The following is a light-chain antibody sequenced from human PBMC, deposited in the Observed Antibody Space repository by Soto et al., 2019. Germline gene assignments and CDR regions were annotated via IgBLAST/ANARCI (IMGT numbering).Light chain of an antibody. CDR1: QSVRSSY. J-gene: IGKJ5*01. Sequence: TQVPRMLASSPGERPSLSGGPSQSVRSSYLAWYQQKPGQAPTLPTYGASSRATGISDRFSGSGSGTDFTLTIRRLEPEDFAVYYCHQYGSSITSGQGTRLEIK. V-gene: IGKV3-20*01. CDR2: GAS. CDR3: HQYGSSIT.